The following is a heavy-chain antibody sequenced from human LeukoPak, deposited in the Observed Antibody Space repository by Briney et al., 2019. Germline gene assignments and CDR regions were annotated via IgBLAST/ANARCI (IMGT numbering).Heavy chain of an antibody. CDR3: VRRGYCDGTGGCHSNPFDI. Sequence: PGESLKISCKGSGYSFTSGYSFAGYWIGWVRQMPGEGLEWMGIVYPVYSDTRYSPSFQDQVTISVDTSISTAYLQWSSLKASDTAIYYCVRRGYCDGTGGCHSNPFDIWGQGTMVTVSS. CDR2: VYPVYSDT. D-gene: IGHD2/OR15-2a*01. V-gene: IGHV5-51*01. CDR1: GYSFTSGYSFAGYW. J-gene: IGHJ3*02.